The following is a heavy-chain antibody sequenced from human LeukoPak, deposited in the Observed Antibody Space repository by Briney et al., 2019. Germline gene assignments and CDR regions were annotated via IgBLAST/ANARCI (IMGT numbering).Heavy chain of an antibody. CDR1: GGSFSGYY. V-gene: IGHV4-34*01. Sequence: SETLSLTCAVYGGSFSGYYWSWIRQPPGKGLEWIGEINHSGSTNYNPSLKSRVTISVDTSNNQFSLNLSSVTAADTAVYHCTREGGRSWPTFYYYMDVWGKGTSVTVSS. D-gene: IGHD2-15*01. J-gene: IGHJ6*03. CDR2: INHSGST. CDR3: TREGGRSWPTFYYYMDV.